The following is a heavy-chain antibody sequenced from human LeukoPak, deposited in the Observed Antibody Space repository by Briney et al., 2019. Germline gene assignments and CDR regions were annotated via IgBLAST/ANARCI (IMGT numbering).Heavy chain of an antibody. Sequence: ASVKDSCKASGYTFTSYDINWVRQETGQGLEWMGWMNPNSGNTGYAQKFQGRVTMTRNTSISTAYMELSSLRSEDTAVYYCARGVDMWIQLSLDYWGEGALVTVSS. V-gene: IGHV1-8*01. D-gene: IGHD5-18*01. J-gene: IGHJ4*02. CDR3: ARGVDMWIQLSLDY. CDR2: MNPNSGNT. CDR1: GYTFTSYD.